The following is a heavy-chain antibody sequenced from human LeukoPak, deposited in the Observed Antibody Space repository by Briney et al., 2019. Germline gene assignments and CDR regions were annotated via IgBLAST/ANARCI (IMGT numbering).Heavy chain of an antibody. D-gene: IGHD3-10*01. CDR1: GFTFSSYS. J-gene: IGHJ5*02. V-gene: IGHV3-21*01. Sequence: PGGSLRLSCAASGFTFSSYSMNWVRPAPGKGLEWVSSISSSSSYIYYADSVKGRFTISRDNAKNSLYLQMNSLRAEDTAVYYCARTMVRGELWFDPWGQGTLVTVSS. CDR3: ARTMVRGELWFDP. CDR2: ISSSSSYI.